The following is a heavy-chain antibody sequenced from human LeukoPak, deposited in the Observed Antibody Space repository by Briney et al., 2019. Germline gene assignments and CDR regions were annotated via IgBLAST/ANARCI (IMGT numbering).Heavy chain of an antibody. D-gene: IGHD6-6*01. J-gene: IGHJ3*02. CDR1: GGSISSGGYS. CDR2: IYHSGST. V-gene: IGHV4-30-2*01. CDR3: ARTSIAARRANAFDI. Sequence: SQTLSLTCAVSGGSISSGGYSWSWIRQPPGKGLVWIGYIYHSGSTYYNPSLKSRVTISVDRSKNQFSLKLSSVTAADTAVYYCARTSIAARRANAFDIWGQGTMVTVPS.